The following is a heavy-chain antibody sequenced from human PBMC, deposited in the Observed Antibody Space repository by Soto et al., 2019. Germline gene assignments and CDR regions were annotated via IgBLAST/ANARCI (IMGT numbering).Heavy chain of an antibody. Sequence: QVQVQETGPGLVKPSQTLSLTCSVSGDSISSGGYYWSWIRQYPGKGLEWIGYIHYSGTTYYNPSLKSRITISVDTSKNQFCLNLSSVTAADTAIYYCARCGYSYGFNWFDPWGQGTLVTVSS. CDR3: ARCGYSYGFNWFDP. CDR2: IHYSGTT. V-gene: IGHV4-31*03. CDR1: GDSISSGGYY. D-gene: IGHD5-18*01. J-gene: IGHJ5*02.